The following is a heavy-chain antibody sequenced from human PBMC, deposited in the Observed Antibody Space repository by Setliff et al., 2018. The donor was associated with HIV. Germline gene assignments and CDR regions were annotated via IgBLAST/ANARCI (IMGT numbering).Heavy chain of an antibody. CDR2: IRGGII. D-gene: IGHD3-3*01. V-gene: IGHV3-15*05. CDR1: GFTFISYS. Sequence: GGSLRLSCAASGFTFISYSMNWVRQAPGKGLEWVGRIRGGIIDYAAPVKGRFTISVDDSKSTFYLQMNSLKTEDMALYYCTKDTSPSYDFWSGFDYWGQGTLVTVSS. J-gene: IGHJ4*02. CDR3: TKDTSPSYDFWSGFDY.